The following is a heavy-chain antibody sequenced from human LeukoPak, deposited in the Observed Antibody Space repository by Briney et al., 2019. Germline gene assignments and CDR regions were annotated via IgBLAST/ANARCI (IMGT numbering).Heavy chain of an antibody. Sequence: GGSLRLSCAAPGFTFSSYGMHWVRQAPGKGLEWVSSISSSSSYIYYADSVKGRFTISRDNAKNSLYLQMNSLRAEDTAVYYCARAGGGDCYDYWGQGTLVTVSS. CDR3: ARAGGGDCYDY. D-gene: IGHD2-21*01. CDR2: ISSSSSYI. J-gene: IGHJ4*02. CDR1: GFTFSSYG. V-gene: IGHV3-21*01.